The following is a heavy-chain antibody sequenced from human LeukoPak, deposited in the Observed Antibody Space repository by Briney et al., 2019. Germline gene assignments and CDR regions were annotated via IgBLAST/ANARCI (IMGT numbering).Heavy chain of an antibody. CDR2: IYSSDYI. CDR1: GFLVNANH. CDR3: AKPGGYSSGWFDY. V-gene: IGHV3-66*04. D-gene: IGHD6-19*01. J-gene: IGHJ4*02. Sequence: GGSLRLSCAASGFLVNANHMNWVRQAPGKGLEWVSIIYSSDYIYYADSVKGRFTISRDNSKNTLYLQMNSLRADDTAVYYCAKPGGYSSGWFDYWGQGTLVTVSS.